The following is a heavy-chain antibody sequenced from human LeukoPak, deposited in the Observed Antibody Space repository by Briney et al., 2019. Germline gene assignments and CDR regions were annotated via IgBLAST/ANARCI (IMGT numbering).Heavy chain of an antibody. Sequence: PSETLSLTCTVSGDSISSYYWSWIRQPPGKGLEWIGYIYDSGSTNYNPSLESRVTISLDTSKNQFSLKLRSVTAADTALYYCARGNPVATTGTKGGWFDPWGQGTLVTVSS. D-gene: IGHD1-1*01. V-gene: IGHV4-59*01. CDR2: IYDSGST. J-gene: IGHJ5*02. CDR1: GDSISSYY. CDR3: ARGNPVATTGTKGGWFDP.